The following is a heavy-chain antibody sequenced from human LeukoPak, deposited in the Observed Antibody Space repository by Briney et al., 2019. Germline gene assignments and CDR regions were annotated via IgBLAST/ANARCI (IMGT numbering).Heavy chain of an antibody. D-gene: IGHD3-22*01. J-gene: IGHJ4*02. V-gene: IGHV4-34*01. CDR2: INHSGST. CDR3: ARHSSGYS. CDR1: GGSFSGYY. Sequence: PSETLSLTCAVYGGSFSGYYWSWIRQPPGKGLEWIGEINHSGSTNYNPSLKSRVTISVDTSKNQFSLKLSSVTAADTAVYYCARHSSGYSWGQGTLVTVSS.